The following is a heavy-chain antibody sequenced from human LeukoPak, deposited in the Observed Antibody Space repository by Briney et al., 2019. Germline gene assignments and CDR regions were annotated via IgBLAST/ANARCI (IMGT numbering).Heavy chain of an antibody. D-gene: IGHD3-10*01. CDR2: IKQDGSEK. J-gene: IGHJ6*03. CDR1: GFTFSSYW. Sequence: GGSLRLSCAASGFTFSSYWMSWVRQAPGKGLEWVANIKQDGSEKYYVDSVKGRFTISRDNAKNSLYLQMNSLRAEDTAVYYCARDGVTMVRGVKVLDYYYYYMDVWGKGTTVTISS. V-gene: IGHV3-7*01. CDR3: ARDGVTMVRGVKVLDYYYYYMDV.